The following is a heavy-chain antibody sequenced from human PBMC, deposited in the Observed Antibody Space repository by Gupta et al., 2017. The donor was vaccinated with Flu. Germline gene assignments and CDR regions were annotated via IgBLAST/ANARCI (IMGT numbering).Heavy chain of an antibody. CDR1: GGTFSSYA. CDR3: ARELPVAGTFAAYYYYGMDV. V-gene: IGHV1-69*01. J-gene: IGHJ6*02. Sequence: QVQLVQSGAEVKKPGSSVKVSCKASGGTFSSYAISWVRQAPGQGLEWMGGIIPIFGTANYAQKFQGRVTITADESTSTAYMELSSLRSEDTAVYYCARELPVAGTFAAYYYYGMDVWGQGTTVTVSS. CDR2: IIPIFGTA. D-gene: IGHD6-19*01.